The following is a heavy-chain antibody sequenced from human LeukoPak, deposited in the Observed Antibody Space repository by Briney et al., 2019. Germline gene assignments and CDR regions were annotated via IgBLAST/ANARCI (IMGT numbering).Heavy chain of an antibody. CDR3: AREGDSREFDY. J-gene: IGHJ4*02. CDR1: GYTFTSYG. Sequence: ASVKVSCKASGYTFTSYGISWVRQAPGQGLEWMGWISAYDGHTKYAHKLQGRVTMTTDTSTSTAYMELRSLRSGDTAVYYCAREGDSREFDYWGQGTLVTVSS. D-gene: IGHD3-22*01. CDR2: ISAYDGHT. V-gene: IGHV1-18*01.